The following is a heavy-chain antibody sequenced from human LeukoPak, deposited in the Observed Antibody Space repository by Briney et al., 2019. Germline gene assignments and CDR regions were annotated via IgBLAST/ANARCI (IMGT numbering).Heavy chain of an antibody. CDR1: GFTFSSYW. D-gene: IGHD3-22*01. Sequence: GGSLRLSCAASGFTFSSYWMHWVRQAPGKGLVWVSRIHSDGTSTTYADSVKGRFTISRDNAKNTLYLQMNSLRAEDTAVYYCARSFKDSSGYDYVDSFDIWGQGTMVTVSS. V-gene: IGHV3-74*01. CDR2: IHSDGTST. J-gene: IGHJ3*02. CDR3: ARSFKDSSGYDYVDSFDI.